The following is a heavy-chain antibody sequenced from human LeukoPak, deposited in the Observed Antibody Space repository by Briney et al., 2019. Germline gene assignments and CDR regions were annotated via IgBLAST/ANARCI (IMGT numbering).Heavy chain of an antibody. CDR1: GVSISSGGYY. D-gene: IGHD6-13*01. V-gene: IGHV4-31*03. Sequence: PSETQSLTCTVSGVSISSGGYYWSWIRQPPGKGLEWIGYIYHSGSTYYNPSLKSRVTISVDTSKNQFSLKLSSVTAADTAVYYCAREGNVRGMDVWGQGTLVTV. J-gene: IGHJ4*02. CDR2: IYHSGST. CDR3: AREGNVRGMDV.